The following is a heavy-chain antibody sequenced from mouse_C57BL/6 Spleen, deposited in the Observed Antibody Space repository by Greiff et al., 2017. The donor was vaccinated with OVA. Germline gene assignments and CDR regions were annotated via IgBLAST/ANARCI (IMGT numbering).Heavy chain of an antibody. CDR1: GFTFSSYA. CDR3: TRDNSGYVRITWFAY. D-gene: IGHD3-2*02. J-gene: IGHJ3*01. Sequence: EVQLQQPGEGLVKPGGSLKLSCAASGFTFSSYAMSWVRQTPEQGLEWVAYISSGGAYIYYAHTLKGRFTISRDNAVNALYLQSSGLMSVDTAMYYCTRDNSGYVRITWFAYWGQGTLVTVSA. V-gene: IGHV5-9-1*02. CDR2: ISSGGAYI.